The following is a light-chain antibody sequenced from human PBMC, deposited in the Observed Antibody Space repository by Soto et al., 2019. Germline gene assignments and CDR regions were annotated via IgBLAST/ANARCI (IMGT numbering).Light chain of an antibody. CDR2: EVN. V-gene: IGLV2-14*03. CDR3: SSYSSNNILSYV. Sequence: QTVVTQPASVSGAPGQSITISCTGTSNEVGGYKYVSWYQQRPGTAPKLIMFEVNNRPSGVSDRFSGSRSANTASLTISGLQAQDEADYYCSSYSSNNILSYVFGTGTKLTVL. J-gene: IGLJ1*01. CDR1: SNEVGGYKY.